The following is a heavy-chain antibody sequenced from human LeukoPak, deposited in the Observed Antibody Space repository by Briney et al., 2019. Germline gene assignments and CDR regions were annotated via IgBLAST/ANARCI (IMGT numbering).Heavy chain of an antibody. CDR3: ARALRGIYFDSSGPENAFDI. D-gene: IGHD3-22*01. V-gene: IGHV1-2*02. CDR1: GYTFTVYF. Sequence: ASVKVSCKASGYTFTVYFLHWVRQAPGQGLECMGWINPNSGGTNYAQKFQGRVTMTRDTSISTAYVELSRLRSDDTAVYYCARALRGIYFDSSGPENAFDIWGQGTMVTVSS. CDR2: INPNSGGT. J-gene: IGHJ3*02.